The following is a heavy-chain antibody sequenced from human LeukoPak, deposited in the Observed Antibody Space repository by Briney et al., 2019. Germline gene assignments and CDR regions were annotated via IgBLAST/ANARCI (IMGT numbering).Heavy chain of an antibody. Sequence: PGGSLRLSCAASGFTFSNYAMSWVRQAPGKGLEWVSGINVSGGSTFYADSVRGRFTISRDNSKNTLYLQMNSLRAEDTAVYYCAKDQYCTSTSCYVGYWGQGTLVTVS. D-gene: IGHD2-2*01. CDR1: GFTFSNYA. CDR2: INVSGGST. V-gene: IGHV3-23*01. J-gene: IGHJ4*02. CDR3: AKDQYCTSTSCYVGY.